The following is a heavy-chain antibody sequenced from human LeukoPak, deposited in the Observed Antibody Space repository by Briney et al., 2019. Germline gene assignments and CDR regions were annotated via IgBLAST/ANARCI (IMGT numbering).Heavy chain of an antibody. CDR3: ARAHYDFWSGPYYYYYMDV. J-gene: IGHJ6*03. D-gene: IGHD3-3*01. CDR2: INPNSGGT. V-gene: IGHV1-2*02. CDR1: GYTFTGYY. Sequence: EASVKVSCKASGYTFTGYYMHWVRQAPGQGLEWMGWINPNSGGTNYAQKFQGRVTMTRDTSISTAYMELSRLRSDDTAVYYCARAHYDFWSGPYYYYYMDVWGKGTTVTVSS.